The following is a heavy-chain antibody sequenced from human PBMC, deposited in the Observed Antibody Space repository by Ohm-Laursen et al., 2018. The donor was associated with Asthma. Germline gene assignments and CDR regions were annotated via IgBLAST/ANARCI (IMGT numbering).Heavy chain of an antibody. CDR3: ARGVEYDYDSTGYYRDH. CDR1: GGSISSGESY. J-gene: IGHJ4*02. V-gene: IGHV4-31*03. CDR2: MYYSGTT. D-gene: IGHD3-22*01. Sequence: TLSLTCTVSGGSISSGESYWTWIRQPPGKGLEWIAYMYYSGTTYYNPSLNSRVAILVDTSKNQFSLKVNSVTAADTAVYYCARGVEYDYDSTGYYRDHWGQGTLVTVSS.